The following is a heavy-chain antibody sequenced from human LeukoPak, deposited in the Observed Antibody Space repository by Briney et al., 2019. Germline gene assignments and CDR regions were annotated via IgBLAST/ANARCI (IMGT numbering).Heavy chain of an antibody. V-gene: IGHV3-48*01. CDR2: ISSISDTI. J-gene: IGHJ4*02. CDR3: AREWDS. Sequence: GGSLRLSCAASGFTFSTIGMNWVRQAPGKGLEWVSHISSISDTIKYADSVKGRFTISRDNAKNSLHLQMNSLRAEDTAVYYCAREWDSWGQGTLVTVSS. CDR1: GFTFSTIG.